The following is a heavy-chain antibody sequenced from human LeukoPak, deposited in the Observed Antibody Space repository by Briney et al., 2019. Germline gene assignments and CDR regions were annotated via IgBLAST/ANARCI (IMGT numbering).Heavy chain of an antibody. J-gene: IGHJ6*03. D-gene: IGHD2-2*02. CDR1: GFTFSDHY. CDR3: ARANRDIVVVPAAIVYSNYYYYMDV. V-gene: IGHV3-72*01. CDR2: TRNKANSYTT. Sequence: GGSLRLSCAASGFTFSDHYMDWVRQAPGKGLEWVGRTRNKANSYTTEYAASVKGRFTISRDDSKNSLYLQMNGLKTEDTAVYYCARANRDIVVVPAAIVYSNYYYYMDVWGKGTTVTVSS.